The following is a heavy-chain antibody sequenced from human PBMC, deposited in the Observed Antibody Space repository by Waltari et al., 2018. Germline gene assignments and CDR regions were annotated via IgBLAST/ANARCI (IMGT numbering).Heavy chain of an antibody. CDR1: GGSISSGSYY. J-gene: IGHJ4*02. CDR2: IYTSVST. CDR3: ARVPFYCTNGVCYYYFDY. V-gene: IGHV4-61*02. Sequence: QVQLQESGPGLVKPSQTLSLTCTVSGGSISSGSYYWSWIRQPAGKGLEWIGRIYTSVSTNYNPSLTSRVTISGDTSKNQFSLKLSSVTAADTAVYYCARVPFYCTNGVCYYYFDYWGQGTLVTVSS. D-gene: IGHD2-8*01.